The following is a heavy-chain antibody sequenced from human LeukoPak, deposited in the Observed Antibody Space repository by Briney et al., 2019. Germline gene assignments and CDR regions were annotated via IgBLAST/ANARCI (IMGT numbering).Heavy chain of an antibody. Sequence: GGSLRLSCAASGFTFDDYAMHWVRQAPGKGLEWVSGISWNSGSIGYADSVKGRFTISRDDAKNSLYLQMNSLRAEDIALYYCAKDPGRWLQLRYFDYWGQGTLVTVSS. CDR1: GFTFDDYA. CDR3: AKDPGRWLQLRYFDY. CDR2: ISWNSGSI. V-gene: IGHV3-9*03. J-gene: IGHJ4*02. D-gene: IGHD5-24*01.